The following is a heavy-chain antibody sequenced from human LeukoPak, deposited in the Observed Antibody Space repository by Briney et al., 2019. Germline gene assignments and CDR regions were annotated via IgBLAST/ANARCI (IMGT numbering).Heavy chain of an antibody. D-gene: IGHD6-6*01. V-gene: IGHV1-69*06. CDR1: GGTFSSYA. J-gene: IGHJ5*02. Sequence: ASVKVSCKASGGTFSSYAISWVRQAPGQGLEWMGGIIPIFGTANYAQKFQGRVTITADKSTSTAYMELSSLRSEDTAVYYCARCPSGSSGVWFDPWGQGTLVTVSS. CDR3: ARCPSGSSGVWFDP. CDR2: IIPIFGTA.